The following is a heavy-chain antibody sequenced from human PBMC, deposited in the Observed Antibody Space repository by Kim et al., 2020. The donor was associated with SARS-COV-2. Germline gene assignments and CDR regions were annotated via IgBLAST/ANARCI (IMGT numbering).Heavy chain of an antibody. CDR3: AREDNWASGYMYNWFDP. V-gene: IGHV1-69*13. CDR1: GGTFSSYA. D-gene: IGHD5-12*01. Sequence: SVKVSCKASGGTFSSYAISWVRQAPGQGLEWMGGIIPIFGTANYAQKFQGRVTITADESTSTAYMELSSLRSEDTAVYYCAREDNWASGYMYNWFDPWGQGTLVTVSS. J-gene: IGHJ5*02. CDR2: IIPIFGTA.